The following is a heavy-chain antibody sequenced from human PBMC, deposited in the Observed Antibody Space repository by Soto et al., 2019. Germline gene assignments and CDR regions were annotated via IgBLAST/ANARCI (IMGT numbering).Heavy chain of an antibody. CDR3: AXDXSXIQLWLSKYYYGMDV. V-gene: IGHV3-30-3*01. CDR1: GFTFSSYA. J-gene: IGHJ6*02. CDR2: ISYDGSNK. D-gene: IGHD5-18*01. Sequence: QVQLVESGGGVVQPGRSLRLSCAASGFTFSSYAMHWVRQAPGKGLEWVAVISYDGSNKYYADSVKGRVTISRDNSKNTLYLQMNSXRAEDTAVYYCAXDXSXIQLWLSKYYYGMDVWGQGTTVTVSS.